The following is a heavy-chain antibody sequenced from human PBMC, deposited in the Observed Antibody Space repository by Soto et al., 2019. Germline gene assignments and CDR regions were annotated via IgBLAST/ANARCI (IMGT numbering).Heavy chain of an antibody. CDR3: VRVMGTVVAGNNYFAMDV. CDR1: GFGFSAHY. J-gene: IGHJ6*02. CDR2: CRDKANSYTT. V-gene: IGHV3-72*01. Sequence: EVQLVESGGGLVQPGGSLRLSCEASGFGFSAHYMDWVRQAPGQWLEWVGRCRDKANSYTTEYAASVKGRFTISRDYSENSLYLQMNSLKTEDTAVDYCVRVMGTVVAGNNYFAMDVWGQGTTVSVSS. D-gene: IGHD6-19*01.